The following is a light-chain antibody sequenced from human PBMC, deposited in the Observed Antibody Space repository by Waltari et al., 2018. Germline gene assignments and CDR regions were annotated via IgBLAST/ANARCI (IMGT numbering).Light chain of an antibody. V-gene: IGLV3-27*01. CDR1: ALPPKS. J-gene: IGLJ3*02. Sequence: SSELTPPSSVSVSPGQTATLTCPGDALPPKSCRWFQQKPGQAPVLVIYKDNERPSGIPERFSGSTSGTTVTLTISGAQVEDEADYYCYSPADNNLGVFGGGTKLTVL. CDR3: YSPADNNLGV. CDR2: KDN.